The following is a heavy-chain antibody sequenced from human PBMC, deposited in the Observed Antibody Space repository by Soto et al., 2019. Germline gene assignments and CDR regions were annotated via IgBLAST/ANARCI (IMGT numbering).Heavy chain of an antibody. V-gene: IGHV3-30*18. CDR2: ISYDESKT. Sequence: QVQLVESGGGVVQPGRSLRLPCAASGFTFSTYAMHWVRQAPGQGLEWVAVISYDESKTYYAESVKGRFSISRDSSKNTLFLHMSSLREEDTAVYYCAKDSGRFGELVDFWGQGTLVTVSS. CDR1: GFTFSTYA. J-gene: IGHJ4*02. D-gene: IGHD3-10*01. CDR3: AKDSGRFGELVDF.